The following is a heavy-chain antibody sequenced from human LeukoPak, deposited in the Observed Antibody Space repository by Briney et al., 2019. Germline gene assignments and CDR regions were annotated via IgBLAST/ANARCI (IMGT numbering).Heavy chain of an antibody. D-gene: IGHD6-19*01. CDR3: ARDRPGYSSEFDP. J-gene: IGHJ5*02. CDR2: INPNSGDT. CDR1: GYTFTGYF. V-gene: IGHV1-2*02. Sequence: ASVKVSCKASGYTFTGYFMHWVRQAPGQRLEWMGWINPNSGDTNYAQNFQGRVTLTRDTSITTAYMELSGLISDDTAVYYCARDRPGYSSEFDPWGQGTLVTVSS.